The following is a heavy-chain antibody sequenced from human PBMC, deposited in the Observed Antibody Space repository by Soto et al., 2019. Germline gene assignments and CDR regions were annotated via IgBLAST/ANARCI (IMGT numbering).Heavy chain of an antibody. CDR1: GFTFDDYT. J-gene: IGHJ6*02. Sequence: GGSLRLSCAASGFTFDDYTMHWVRQAPGKGLEWVSLISWDGGSTYYADSVKGRFTIPRDNSKNSLYLQTNSLRTEDTALYYCAKCLPQDYYGSGSQLGMDVWGQGTTVTVSS. V-gene: IGHV3-43*01. D-gene: IGHD3-10*01. CDR3: AKCLPQDYYGSGSQLGMDV. CDR2: ISWDGGST.